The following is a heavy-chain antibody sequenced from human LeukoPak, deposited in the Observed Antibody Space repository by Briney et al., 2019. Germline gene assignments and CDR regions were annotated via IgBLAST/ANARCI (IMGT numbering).Heavy chain of an antibody. CDR1: GGSISSDY. Sequence: SETLSLTCTVSGGSISSDYWSWIRQSPGKGQEWMGYIYYSGTTSYNPSLTSRVTISLDTSKNQFSLKLTSVTAADTAVYYCARGLTYYFDSSGYYVTDAFDIWGQGTMVTVSS. J-gene: IGHJ3*02. CDR3: ARGLTYYFDSSGYYVTDAFDI. D-gene: IGHD3-22*01. CDR2: IYYSGTT. V-gene: IGHV4-59*01.